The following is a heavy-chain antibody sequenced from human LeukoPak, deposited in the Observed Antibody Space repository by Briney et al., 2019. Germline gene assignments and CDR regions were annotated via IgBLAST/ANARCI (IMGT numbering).Heavy chain of an antibody. J-gene: IGHJ1*01. V-gene: IGHV4-39*07. CDR1: GGSISTSSYY. Sequence: SETLSLTCTVSGGSISTSSYYWGWIRQPPGKGLEWIGSIYYRGSTYYNPSLKSRVTISVDTSKNQFSLILSSVTAADTAIYYCARAAGWSGWYGYFHHWGQGTLVTVSS. CDR2: IYYRGST. CDR3: ARAAGWSGWYGYFHH. D-gene: IGHD6-19*01.